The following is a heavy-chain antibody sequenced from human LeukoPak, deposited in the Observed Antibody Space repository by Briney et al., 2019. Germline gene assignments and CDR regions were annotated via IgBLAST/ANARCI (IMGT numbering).Heavy chain of an antibody. CDR2: MNPNSGNT. V-gene: IGHV1-8*01. Sequence: VASVKVSCKASGYTFTSYDINWVRQATGQGLEWMGWMNPNSGNTGYAQKFQGRVTMTRNTSISTAYMELSGLRSEDTAVYYCARGRTSYYDFWSGYLPDYYYYYMDVWGKGTTVTVSS. J-gene: IGHJ6*03. CDR1: GYTFTSYD. CDR3: ARGRTSYYDFWSGYLPDYYYYYMDV. D-gene: IGHD3-3*01.